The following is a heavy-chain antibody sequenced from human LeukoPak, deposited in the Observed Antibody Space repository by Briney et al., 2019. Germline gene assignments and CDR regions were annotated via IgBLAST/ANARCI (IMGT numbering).Heavy chain of an antibody. Sequence: GGSLRLSCAASGFTFSSHAMCWVRQAPGKGLEWVSSIDISGGSTYYADSVQGRFTISRDNSKNTLYLEMNSLRAEDTALYYCANEVRPNDHWGQGTLVTVSS. CDR3: ANEVRPNDH. D-gene: IGHD1-1*01. CDR1: GFTFSSHA. V-gene: IGHV3-23*01. CDR2: IDISGGST. J-gene: IGHJ4*02.